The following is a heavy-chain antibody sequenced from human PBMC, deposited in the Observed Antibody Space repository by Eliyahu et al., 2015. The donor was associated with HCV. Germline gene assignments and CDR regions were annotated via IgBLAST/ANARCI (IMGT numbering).Heavy chain of an antibody. D-gene: IGHD3-10*01. CDR2: ISPTSGTM. V-gene: IGHV3-11*01. J-gene: IGHJ2*01. CDR3: ARENLWFSDSESPHWHFDL. CDR1: GFAXSXAY. Sequence: QVQLVESGGGLVKPGGSLXLSCAASGFAXSXAYVGWIRQVPGKGLEWVSYISPTSGTMYYRNSVEGRFTISRDNAKNSLYLQMNSLRAEDTAVYFCARENLWFSDSESPHWHFDLWGRGTLVTVSS.